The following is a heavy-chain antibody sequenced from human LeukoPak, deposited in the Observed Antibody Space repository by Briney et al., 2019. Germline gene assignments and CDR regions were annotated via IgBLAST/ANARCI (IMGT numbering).Heavy chain of an antibody. V-gene: IGHV4-59*08. CDR1: GCSISSYY. CDR2: IYYSGST. CDR3: ATYYCSSTSCRFDY. J-gene: IGHJ4*02. D-gene: IGHD2-2*01. Sequence: PSETLSRTCTGSGCSISSYYWSWIRQPPGKGLEGIGYIYYSGSTNYNPSLKSRVTISVDTSKNQFSLKLSSVTAADTAVYYCATYYCSSTSCRFDYWGQGTLVTVSS.